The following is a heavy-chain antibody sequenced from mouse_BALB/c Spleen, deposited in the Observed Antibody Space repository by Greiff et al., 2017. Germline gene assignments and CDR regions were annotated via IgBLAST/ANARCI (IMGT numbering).Heavy chain of an antibody. J-gene: IGHJ1*01. CDR2: IYHGDGDT. V-gene: IGHV1-82*01. Sequence: QVHVKQSGPELVKPGASVKISCKASGYAFSSSWMNWVKQRPGQGLEWIGRIYHGDGDTNYNGKFKGKATLTADKSSSTAYMQLSSLTSVDSAVYFCARRNYYGSSWYFDVWGAGTTVTVSS. CDR1: GYAFSSSW. D-gene: IGHD1-1*01. CDR3: ARRNYYGSSWYFDV.